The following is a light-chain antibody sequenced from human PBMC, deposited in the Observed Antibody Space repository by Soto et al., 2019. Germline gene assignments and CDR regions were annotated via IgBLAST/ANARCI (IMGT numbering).Light chain of an antibody. CDR3: QHYNHWLWT. V-gene: IGKV1-5*01. CDR2: HAS. Sequence: IQMAESPSTLSSSWGTSVTITCRASQSISNWLAWYQQKPGTAPKVLIYHASNLQSGVPSRFSGSGSGTEFTLTISSLQSEDSAVYYCQHYNHWLWTFGQGTKVDI. J-gene: IGKJ1*01. CDR1: QSISNW.